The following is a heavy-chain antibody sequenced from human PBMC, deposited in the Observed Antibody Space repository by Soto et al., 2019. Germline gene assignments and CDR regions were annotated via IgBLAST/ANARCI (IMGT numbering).Heavy chain of an antibody. Sequence: SETLSLTCAVYGGSFSGYYWSWIRQPPGKGLEWIGEINHSGSTNYNPSLKSRVTISVDTSKNQFSLKLSSVTAADTAVYYCASCPYYYDSSGYINWGQGTLVTVSS. J-gene: IGHJ4*02. D-gene: IGHD3-22*01. CDR1: GGSFSGYY. CDR2: INHSGST. V-gene: IGHV4-34*01. CDR3: ASCPYYYDSSGYIN.